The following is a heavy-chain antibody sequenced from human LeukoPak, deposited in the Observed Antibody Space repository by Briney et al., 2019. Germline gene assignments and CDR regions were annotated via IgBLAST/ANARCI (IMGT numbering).Heavy chain of an antibody. D-gene: IGHD4-17*01. Sequence: ASVNVSCKASGGTFSSYAISWVRQAPGQGLEWMGGIIPIFGTANYAQKFQGRVTITADESTSTAYMELSSLRSEDTAVYYCAIDDYGDSNEFYYYMDVWGKGTTVTVSS. J-gene: IGHJ6*03. CDR2: IIPIFGTA. V-gene: IGHV1-69*13. CDR1: GGTFSSYA. CDR3: AIDDYGDSNEFYYYMDV.